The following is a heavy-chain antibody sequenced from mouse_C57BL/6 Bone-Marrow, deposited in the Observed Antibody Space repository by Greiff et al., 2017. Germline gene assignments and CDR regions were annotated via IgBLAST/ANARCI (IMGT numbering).Heavy chain of an antibody. CDR1: GFTFSSYA. CDR3: ARDWDYYGSSYDYFDY. D-gene: IGHD1-1*01. V-gene: IGHV5-4*01. J-gene: IGHJ2*01. Sequence: DVQLVESGGGLVKPGGSLKLSCAASGFTFSSYAMSWVRQTPEKRLEWVATISDGGSYTYYPDNVKGRFTISRDNAKNNLYLQMSHLKSEDTAMYYCARDWDYYGSSYDYFDYGGQGTTLTVSS. CDR2: ISDGGSYT.